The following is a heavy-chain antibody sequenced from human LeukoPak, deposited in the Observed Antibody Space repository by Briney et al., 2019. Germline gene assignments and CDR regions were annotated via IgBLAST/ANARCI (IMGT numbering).Heavy chain of an antibody. J-gene: IGHJ4*02. CDR2: ITAASSYI. D-gene: IGHD6-13*01. CDR3: ARPAAAIPPY. CDR1: GFTFSSYS. Sequence: GGSVRLSCAASGFTFSSYSMNWVRKAPGKGLEGVSSITAASSYIYYADSVRGRFTISRDNAKNSLYLQMNSLRAEDTAVYYCARPAAAIPPYWGQGTLVSVSS. V-gene: IGHV3-21*01.